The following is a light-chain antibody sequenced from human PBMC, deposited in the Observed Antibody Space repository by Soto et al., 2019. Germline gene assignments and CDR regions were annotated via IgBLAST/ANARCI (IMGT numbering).Light chain of an antibody. CDR1: QSINNY. J-gene: IGKJ1*01. Sequence: DIQMTQSPSSLSASVGDRVTITCRSSQSINNYLNWYQQRPGKAPKVLIYDASSLQSGVPSRFSGSGSGTEVTLTISSLQREDFATYYCQQGFSAPPWTFGQGTKVEIK. V-gene: IGKV1-39*01. CDR3: QQGFSAPPWT. CDR2: DAS.